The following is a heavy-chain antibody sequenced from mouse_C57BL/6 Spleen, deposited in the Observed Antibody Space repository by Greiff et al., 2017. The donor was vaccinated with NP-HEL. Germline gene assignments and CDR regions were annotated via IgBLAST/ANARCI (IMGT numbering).Heavy chain of an antibody. D-gene: IGHD1-1*01. CDR2: IDPSDSYT. J-gene: IGHJ4*01. V-gene: IGHV1-69*01. Sequence: VQLQQPGAELVMPGASVKLSCKASGYTFTSYWMHWVKQRPGQGLEWIGEIDPSDSYTNYNQKFKGKSTLTVDKSSSTAYMQLSSLKSEDSAVYYCARGYGSSDAMDYWGQGTSVTVSS. CDR1: GYTFTSYW. CDR3: ARGYGSSDAMDY.